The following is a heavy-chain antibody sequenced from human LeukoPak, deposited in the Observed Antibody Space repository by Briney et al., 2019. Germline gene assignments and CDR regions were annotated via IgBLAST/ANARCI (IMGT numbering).Heavy chain of an antibody. D-gene: IGHD3-16*01. J-gene: IGHJ3*02. CDR2: VYYSGST. V-gene: IGHV4-59*08. CDR1: GDSISSYY. Sequence: SETLSLTCTVSGDSISSYYWAWIRQPPGKGLEWIGYVYYSGSTQYNPSLQSRVTISVGTSKKQFSLRLSSVTAADTAVYFCARSGYAFGADAFDIWGQGTTVAVS. CDR3: ARSGYAFGADAFDI.